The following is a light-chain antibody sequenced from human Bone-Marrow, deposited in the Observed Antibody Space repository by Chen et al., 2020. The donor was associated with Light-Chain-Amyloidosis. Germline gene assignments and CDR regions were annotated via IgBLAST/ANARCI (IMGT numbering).Light chain of an antibody. CDR3: QVWDRSSDRPV. CDR2: EDS. CDR1: TIGSTS. V-gene: IGLV3-21*02. Sequence: SYVLTQPSSVSVAPGQTATIACGGNTIGSTSVHWYQQTPGQAPLLVVYEDSDRPSGIPERLSGSNSGNAANLTMSRGEAGDEADYYCQVWDRSSDRPVFGGGTKLTVL. J-gene: IGLJ3*02.